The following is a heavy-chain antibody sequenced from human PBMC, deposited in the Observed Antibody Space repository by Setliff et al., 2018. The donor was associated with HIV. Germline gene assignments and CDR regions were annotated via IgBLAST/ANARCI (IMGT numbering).Heavy chain of an antibody. CDR2: IYYSGST. Sequence: SETLSLTCTVSGGSITSGGYYWTWIRQPPGKGLEWIGTIYYSGSTYYNPSLKSRVTISVDTSKNQFSLKMISVTAADTAVYYCARKGYCSSSGCPTPFDFWGQGTLVTVSS. V-gene: IGHV4-39*07. D-gene: IGHD2-2*01. CDR1: GGSITSGGYY. J-gene: IGHJ4*02. CDR3: ARKGYCSSSGCPTPFDF.